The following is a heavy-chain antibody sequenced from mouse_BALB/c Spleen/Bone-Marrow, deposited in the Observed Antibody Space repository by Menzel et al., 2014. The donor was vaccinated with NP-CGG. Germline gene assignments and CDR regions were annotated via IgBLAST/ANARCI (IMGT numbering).Heavy chain of an antibody. Sequence: VQLVESGAELAKPGASVKMSCKVSDYTFTSYWIHWVKQRPGQGLEWIGYIDPRTANTEYSQKFKDKATLTADKSSSTAYMQLSSLTSEDSAVYYCARYWDAYWGQGTLVTVSA. CDR3: ARYWDAY. D-gene: IGHD4-1*01. V-gene: IGHV1-7*01. J-gene: IGHJ3*01. CDR2: IDPRTANT. CDR1: DYTFTSYW.